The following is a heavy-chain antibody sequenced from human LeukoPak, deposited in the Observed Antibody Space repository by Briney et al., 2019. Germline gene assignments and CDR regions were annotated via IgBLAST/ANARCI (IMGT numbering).Heavy chain of an antibody. J-gene: IGHJ5*02. CDR3: TREASGALDP. CDR1: GFTFSSYW. Sequence: GGSLRLSCAASGFTFSSYWMTWVRQAPGKGLEWVANIKQDGSEKYYVDSVKGRFTISRDNAKNSLYLQMNSLKSEDTAFYYCTREASGALDPWGQGTLVTVSS. D-gene: IGHD3-10*01. CDR2: IKQDGSEK. V-gene: IGHV3-7*03.